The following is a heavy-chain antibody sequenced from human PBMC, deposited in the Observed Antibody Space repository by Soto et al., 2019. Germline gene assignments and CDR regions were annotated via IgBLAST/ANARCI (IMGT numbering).Heavy chain of an antibody. Sequence: QVQLQESGPGLVKPSETLSLTCTVTVGSISTYYWSWIRQPPGKGLEWIGHIYYTGNTNYNPSLLIRVIISVDTATNRFSLRLRSVSAADTAVYYCASAQSFEFHNWFDPWGQGTLVTVSS. CDR3: ASAQSFEFHNWFDP. J-gene: IGHJ5*02. D-gene: IGHD3-10*01. CDR2: IYYTGNT. CDR1: VGSISTYY. V-gene: IGHV4-59*13.